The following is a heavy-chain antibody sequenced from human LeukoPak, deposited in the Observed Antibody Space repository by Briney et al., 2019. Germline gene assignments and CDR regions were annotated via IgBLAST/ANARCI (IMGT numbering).Heavy chain of an antibody. J-gene: IGHJ4*02. CDR1: LGSHW. CDR3: TRDQT. V-gene: IGHV3-7*01. CDR2: IKEDGSQK. Sequence: GGSLRLSCVGALGSHWMGWVRQAPAKGLEWVANIKEDGSQKCYMDSVKGRFTISRDNAKSSLFLQMNNLRVEDTAVYYCTRDQTWGQGTLVTVSS.